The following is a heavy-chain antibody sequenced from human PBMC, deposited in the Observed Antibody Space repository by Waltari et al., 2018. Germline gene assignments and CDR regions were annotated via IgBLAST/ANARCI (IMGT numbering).Heavy chain of an antibody. V-gene: IGHV1-46*01. CDR1: GYTFTSHY. CDR2: PIPNGGAK. J-gene: IGHJ2*01. CDR3: ARQGTDGDVPWWYFDV. D-gene: IGHD4-17*01. Sequence: QVQVLQSGAEAKKPGASVRVSCKASGYTFTSHYIHWVRQAPGQGLEWMGMPIPNGGAKTFTQNFQDRVTGTIDTSTTTVNMELTRLTFEDTAVYYCARQGTDGDVPWWYFDVWGRGTLVTVSS.